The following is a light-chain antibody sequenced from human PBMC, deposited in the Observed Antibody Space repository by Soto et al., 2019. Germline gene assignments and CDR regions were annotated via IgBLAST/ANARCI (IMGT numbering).Light chain of an antibody. CDR1: QTINSDY. CDR2: DTS. CDR3: QHFGYYSRT. Sequence: DIQLTQSPCTLSLSPGDTVTLSCRSSQTINSDYLAWFQQRPGQAPKLLIFDTSSRDTDIPARFSGSGSGTEFTLAIRRLQPDDFAAYYCQHFGYYSRTFGQGTKVDI. V-gene: IGKV3-20*01. J-gene: IGKJ1*01.